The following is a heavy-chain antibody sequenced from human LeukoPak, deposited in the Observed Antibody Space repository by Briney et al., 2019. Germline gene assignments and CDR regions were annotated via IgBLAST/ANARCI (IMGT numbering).Heavy chain of an antibody. CDR2: MNPNSGNT. V-gene: IGHV1-8*01. Sequence: ASVKVSCKASGYTFTSYDINWVRQATGQGLEWMGWMNPNSGNTGYAQKFQGRVTMTRNTSISTAYMELSSLRSEDTAVYYCARGMGYYYYMDVWGKGTTVTVSS. CDR1: GYTFTSYD. CDR3: ARGMGYYYYMDV. D-gene: IGHD3-16*01. J-gene: IGHJ6*03.